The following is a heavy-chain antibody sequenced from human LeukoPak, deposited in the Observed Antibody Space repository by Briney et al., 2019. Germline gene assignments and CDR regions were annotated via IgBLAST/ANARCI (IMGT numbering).Heavy chain of an antibody. D-gene: IGHD1-26*01. V-gene: IGHV3-30*18. CDR3: AKDSVGATYGY. CDR1: GFTFSSYG. CDR2: ISYDGSNK. Sequence: PGGSLRLSCSASGFTFSSYGMHWVRQAPGKGLEWVAVISYDGSNKYYADSVKGRFTISRDNSKNTLYLQMNSLRAEDTAVYYCAKDSVGATYGYWGQGTLVTVSS. J-gene: IGHJ4*02.